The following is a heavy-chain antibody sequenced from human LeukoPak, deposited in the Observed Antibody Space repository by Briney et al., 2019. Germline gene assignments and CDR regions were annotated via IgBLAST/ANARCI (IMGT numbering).Heavy chain of an antibody. CDR1: GFTFSSHE. V-gene: IGHV3-48*03. CDR3: ARGPYSSSWSAWFDP. D-gene: IGHD6-13*01. J-gene: IGHJ5*02. CDR2: ISSSGTSI. Sequence: GGSLRLSCAASGFTFSSHEMNWVRQAPGKGLEWVSYISSSGTSIYYADTVKGRFTTSRDNAKNSLYLQMNSLSAEDTAFYYCARGPYSSSWSAWFDPWGQGTLVTVSS.